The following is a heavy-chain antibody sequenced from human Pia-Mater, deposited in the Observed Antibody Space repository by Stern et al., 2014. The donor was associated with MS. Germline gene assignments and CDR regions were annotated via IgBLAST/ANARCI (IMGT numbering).Heavy chain of an antibody. CDR1: GYTFTKYL. J-gene: IGHJ5*02. V-gene: IGHV7-4-1*02. CDR3: ARDMSDYWSDYGNNWFDP. Sequence: VQLVQSGSDLHQPGASLTVSCKASGYTFTKYLIHWVRQAPGQGLEWVGWITSDTGAPKDGRDFAGRFVFALDTSVTTAYLQISRLKTEDTGVYDCARDMSDYWSDYGNNWFDPWGQGTLVTVSS. CDR2: ITSDTGAP. D-gene: IGHD3-3*01.